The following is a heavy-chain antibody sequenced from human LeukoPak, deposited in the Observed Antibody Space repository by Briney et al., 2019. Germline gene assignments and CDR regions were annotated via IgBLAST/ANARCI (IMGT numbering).Heavy chain of an antibody. J-gene: IGHJ4*02. V-gene: IGHV3-30*02. CDR2: IRYDGSNK. Sequence: GGSLRLSCAASAFTFSTYDMHWVRQAPGKGLEWVAFIRYDGSNKYYADSVKGRFTISRDNSKNTLWLQMNSLRSEDTAIYYCAKGYDSGWYGFDYWGQGTLVTVSS. CDR3: AKGYDSGWYGFDY. D-gene: IGHD6-13*01. CDR1: AFTFSTYD.